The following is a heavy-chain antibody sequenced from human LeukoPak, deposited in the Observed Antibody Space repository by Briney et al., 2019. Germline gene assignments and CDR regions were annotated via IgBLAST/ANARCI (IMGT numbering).Heavy chain of an antibody. CDR2: IYYSGST. CDR1: GGFFSTYY. D-gene: IGHD3-22*01. Sequence: SETLSLTCSVSGGFFSTYYWRWIRQPPGKGLVWIGYIYYSGSTEYNPSLERRVTIFVEKYKNKFSFKLSHVIAADTALYYCSRQSRYYYYLDIRGQGTIATVSS. CDR3: SRQSRYYYYLDI. V-gene: IGHV4-59*08. J-gene: IGHJ3*02.